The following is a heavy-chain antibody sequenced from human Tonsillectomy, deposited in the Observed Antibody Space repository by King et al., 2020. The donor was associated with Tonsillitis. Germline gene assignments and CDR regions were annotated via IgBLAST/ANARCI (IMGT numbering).Heavy chain of an antibody. CDR2: ISTSTGNR. D-gene: IGHD4-17*01. CDR3: ARDYGDFAAGG. Sequence: QLVQSGVEVKKPGASVKVSCKASGYTFTSYGITWVRQAPGQGLEWMGWISTSTGNRNYAQKLQGRVTMTTDTSTSTAYMEPRSLTSDDTAVYFCARDYGDFAAGGWGQGTLVTVSS. V-gene: IGHV1-18*01. J-gene: IGHJ4*02. CDR1: GYTFTSYG.